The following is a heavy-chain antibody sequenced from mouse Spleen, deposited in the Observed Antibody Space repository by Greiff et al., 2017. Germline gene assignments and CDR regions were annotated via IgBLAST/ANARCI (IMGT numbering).Heavy chain of an antibody. V-gene: IGHV1-59*01. Sequence: QVQLQQPGAELVRPGTSVKLSCKASGYTFTSYWMHWVKQRPGQGLEWIGVIDPSDSYTNYNQKFKGKATLTVDTSSSTAYMQLSSLTSEDSAVYYCAREGKLGWFAYWGQGTLVTVSA. CDR2: IDPSDSYT. CDR3: AREGKLGWFAY. CDR1: GYTFTSYW. J-gene: IGHJ3*01. D-gene: IGHD4-1*01.